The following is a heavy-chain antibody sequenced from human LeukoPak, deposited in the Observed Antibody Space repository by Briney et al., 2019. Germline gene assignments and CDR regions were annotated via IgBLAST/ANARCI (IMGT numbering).Heavy chain of an antibody. CDR1: GFTVSSNY. CDR2: IYSGGST. CDR3: ARLAGDCSGGSCYSWASGFDY. Sequence: GGSLRLSCAASGFTVSSNYMSWVRQAPGKGLEWVSVIYSGGSTYYADSVKGRFTISRDNSKNTLYLQMNSLRAEDTAMYYCARLAGDCSGGSCYSWASGFDYWGQGTLVTVSS. D-gene: IGHD2-15*01. J-gene: IGHJ4*02. V-gene: IGHV3-53*01.